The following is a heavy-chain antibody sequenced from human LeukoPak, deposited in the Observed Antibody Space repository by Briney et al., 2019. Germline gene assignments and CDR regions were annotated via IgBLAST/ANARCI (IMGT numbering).Heavy chain of an antibody. V-gene: IGHV1-18*01. J-gene: IGHJ6*02. D-gene: IGHD3-10*01. CDR1: GYTFSNYG. Sequence: GASVKVSCKASGYTFSNYGISWVRQAPGQGLEWMGWISGFNGNTNYGQKVQGRDTMTTDTSTITAYMELRSLRSDDTAVYYCARMVRGVPYYYGMDVWGQGTTVTVSS. CDR3: ARMVRGVPYYYGMDV. CDR2: ISGFNGNT.